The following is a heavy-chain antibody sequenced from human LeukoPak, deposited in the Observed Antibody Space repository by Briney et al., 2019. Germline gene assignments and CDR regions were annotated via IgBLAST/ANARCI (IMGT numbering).Heavy chain of an antibody. CDR2: IKQDGTET. V-gene: IGHV3-7*01. Sequence: GGSLRLSCAASGFTFTTYWMNWVSQAPGKGLEWVANIKQDGTETYYVDSVKGRFTVSRDNAKNSVFLQMNSLRADDTAVYYCARSLSHWELPTNYWGQGTLVTVS. CDR3: ARSLSHWELPTNY. J-gene: IGHJ4*02. CDR1: GFTFTTYW. D-gene: IGHD1-26*01.